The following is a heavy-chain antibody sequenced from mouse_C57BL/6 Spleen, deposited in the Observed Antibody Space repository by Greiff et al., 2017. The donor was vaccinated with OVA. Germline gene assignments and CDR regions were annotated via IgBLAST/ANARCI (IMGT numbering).Heavy chain of an antibody. D-gene: IGHD1-1*01. CDR2: ISGGGGNT. CDR3: ARHEDYGSSYVGNYYAMDY. Sequence: EVQLVESGGGLVKPGGSLKLSCAASGFTFSSYTMSWVRQTPEKRLEWVATISGGGGNTYYPDSVKGRFTISRDNAKNTLYLQMSSLRSEDTALYYCARHEDYGSSYVGNYYAMDYWGQGTSVTVSS. J-gene: IGHJ4*01. CDR1: GFTFSSYT. V-gene: IGHV5-9*01.